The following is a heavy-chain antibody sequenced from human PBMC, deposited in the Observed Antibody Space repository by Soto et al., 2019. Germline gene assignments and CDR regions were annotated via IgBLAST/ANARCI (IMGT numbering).Heavy chain of an antibody. D-gene: IGHD3-3*01. V-gene: IGHV4-4*02. CDR2: IYHSGST. CDR1: GGSISSSNW. J-gene: IGHJ5*02. Sequence: SETLSLTCAVSGGSISSSNWWSWVRQPPGKGLEWIGEIYHSGSTNYNPSLKSRVTISVDKSKNQFSLKLSSVTAADTAVYYCARARITIFGVVSDNWFDPWGQGTLVTVSS. CDR3: ARARITIFGVVSDNWFDP.